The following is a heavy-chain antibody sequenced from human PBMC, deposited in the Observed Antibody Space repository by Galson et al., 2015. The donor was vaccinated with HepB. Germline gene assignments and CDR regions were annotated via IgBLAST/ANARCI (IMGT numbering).Heavy chain of an antibody. J-gene: IGHJ5*02. Sequence: SVKVSCKASGFTFTSSAMQWVRQARGQRLEWIGWIVVGSGNTNYAQKFQERVTITRDMSTSTAYMELSSLRSEDTAVYYCAADRGSGSYHDTNWFDPWGQGTLVTVSS. D-gene: IGHD1-26*01. CDR2: IVVGSGNT. V-gene: IGHV1-58*02. CDR3: AADRGSGSYHDTNWFDP. CDR1: GFTFTSSA.